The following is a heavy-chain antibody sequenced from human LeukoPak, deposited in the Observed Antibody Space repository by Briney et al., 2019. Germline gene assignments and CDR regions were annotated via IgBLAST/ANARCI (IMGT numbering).Heavy chain of an antibody. Sequence: GGSLRLSCAASGFTFDDYTMHWVRQAPGKGLEWVSGISWNSGSIGYADSVKGRFTISRDNAKNSLYLQMNSLRAEDTASYYCAKTTYSSGWHGFDYWGQGTLVTVSS. V-gene: IGHV3-9*01. J-gene: IGHJ4*02. CDR2: ISWNSGSI. CDR3: AKTTYSSGWHGFDY. D-gene: IGHD6-19*01. CDR1: GFTFDDYT.